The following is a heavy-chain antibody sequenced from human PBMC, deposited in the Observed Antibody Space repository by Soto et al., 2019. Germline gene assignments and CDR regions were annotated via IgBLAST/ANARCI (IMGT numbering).Heavy chain of an antibody. CDR1: GFTFSSYW. CDR3: ARIYDFWSGLYDAFDI. Sequence: PGESLKISWAASGFTFSSYWMIWVRQAPGKGLEWVANIKQDGSEKYYVDSVKGRFTISRDNAKNSLYLQMNSLRAEDTAVYYCARIYDFWSGLYDAFDIWGQGTMVTVSS. J-gene: IGHJ3*02. V-gene: IGHV3-7*01. CDR2: IKQDGSEK. D-gene: IGHD3-3*01.